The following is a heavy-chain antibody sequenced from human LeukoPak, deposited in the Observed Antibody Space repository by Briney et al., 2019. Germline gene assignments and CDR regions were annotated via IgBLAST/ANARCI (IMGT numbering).Heavy chain of an antibody. J-gene: IGHJ4*02. D-gene: IGHD6-13*01. CDR1: GFTFSSYS. Sequence: TGGSLRLSCAASGFTFSSYSMNWVRQAPGKGLEWVSSISSSSSYIYYADSVKGRFTISRDNAKNSLYLQMNSLRAEDTAVYYCARGSGTSSWLFHGCWGQGTLVTVSS. CDR3: ARGSGTSSWLFHGC. V-gene: IGHV3-21*01. CDR2: ISSSSSYI.